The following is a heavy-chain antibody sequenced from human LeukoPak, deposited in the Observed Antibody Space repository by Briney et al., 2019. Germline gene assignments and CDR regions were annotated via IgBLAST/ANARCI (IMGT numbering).Heavy chain of an antibody. Sequence: GGSLRLSCAASGFTFSSYSVNWVRQAPGKGLEWVSYISSSSSTIYYADSVKGRFTISRDNAKNSLYLQMNSLRAEDTAVYYCARSGKWELILFDYWGQGALVTVSS. CDR2: ISSSSSTI. J-gene: IGHJ4*02. D-gene: IGHD1-26*01. V-gene: IGHV3-48*01. CDR3: ARSGKWELILFDY. CDR1: GFTFSSYS.